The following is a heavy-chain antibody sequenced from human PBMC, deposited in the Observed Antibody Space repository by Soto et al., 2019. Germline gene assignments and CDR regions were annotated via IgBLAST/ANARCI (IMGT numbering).Heavy chain of an antibody. CDR3: ARGGNYDFWSGYYVPNGLGLVEYMDV. CDR1: GYTFTSYY. J-gene: IGHJ6*03. V-gene: IGHV1-46*03. Sequence: GASVKVSCKASGYTFTSYYMHWVRQAPGQGLEWMGIINPSGGSTSYAQKFQGRVTMTRDTSTSTVYMELSSLRSEDTAVYYCARGGNYDFWSGYYVPNGLGLVEYMDVWGKGTTVTVSS. D-gene: IGHD3-3*01. CDR2: INPSGGST.